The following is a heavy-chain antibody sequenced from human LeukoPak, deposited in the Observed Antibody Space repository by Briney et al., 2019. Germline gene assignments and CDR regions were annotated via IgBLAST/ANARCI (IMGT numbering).Heavy chain of an antibody. CDR1: GFTFDDYT. CDR2: ISWDGGST. V-gene: IGHV3-43*01. J-gene: IGHJ5*02. CDR3: AKGYGYCSSTSCYNWFDP. D-gene: IGHD2-2*03. Sequence: GGSLRLSCAASGFTFDDYTMHWVRQAPGKGLEWVSLISWDGGSTYYADSVKGRFTISRDNSKNTLYLQMNSLRAEDTAVYYCAKGYGYCSSTSCYNWFDPWGQGTLVTVSS.